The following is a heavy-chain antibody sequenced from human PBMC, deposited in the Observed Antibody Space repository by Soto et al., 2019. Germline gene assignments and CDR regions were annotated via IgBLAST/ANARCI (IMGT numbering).Heavy chain of an antibody. CDR3: ARVAY. CDR1: GFTFSRVS. J-gene: IGHJ4*02. Sequence: GGSLRLSCEASGFTFSRVSVNWVRQVPGKGLEWVASISSGSSDTWYADSVKGRFIISRDNAQNSLFLQMNTLRPEDTAMYYCARVAYWGPGTQVTVSS. CDR2: ISSGSSDT. V-gene: IGHV3-21*01.